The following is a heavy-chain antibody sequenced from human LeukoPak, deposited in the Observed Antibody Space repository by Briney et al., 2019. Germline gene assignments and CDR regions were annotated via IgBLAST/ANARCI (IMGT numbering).Heavy chain of an antibody. J-gene: IGHJ4*02. CDR2: INPKNGDT. Sequence: AASVKVSCKASGYTFSGFYINWVRQAPGQGLEWMGWINPKNGDTHYAQDFLGRVTMTRDTSISTAYMELSRLTSDDTAVYYCARDGRLRNGYDNFYIWGQGTLVTVSS. V-gene: IGHV1-2*02. CDR3: ARDGRLRNGYDNFYI. CDR1: GYTFSGFY. D-gene: IGHD5-18*01.